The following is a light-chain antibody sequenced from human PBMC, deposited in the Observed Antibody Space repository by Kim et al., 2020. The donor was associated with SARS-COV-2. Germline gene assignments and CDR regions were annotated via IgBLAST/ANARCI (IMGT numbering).Light chain of an antibody. J-gene: IGKJ1*01. V-gene: IGKV3-15*01. CDR3: QQYNNWPPWT. CDR2: GAS. CDR1: QGVNSD. Sequence: SPGERAPPSARARQGVNSDLARDPQRPGQAPRRLIHGASTRATGIPVRFSGSGAGTEFTLTISSLQSEDFAVYYCQQYNNWPPWTFGQGTKVDIK.